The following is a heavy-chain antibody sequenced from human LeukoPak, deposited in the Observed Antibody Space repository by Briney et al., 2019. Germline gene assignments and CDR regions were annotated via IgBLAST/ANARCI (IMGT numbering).Heavy chain of an antibody. CDR1: GFTFSSNG. V-gene: IGHV3-7*01. Sequence: GGSLRLSCAASGFTFSSNGMSWVRQAPGKGLEWVANIWHDGSAKYYVDSVKGRFIISRDNAKNSLFLQMNSLRAEDTAVYYCAREISGSHPNDSWGQGTLVTVSS. J-gene: IGHJ4*02. CDR3: AREISGSHPNDS. D-gene: IGHD1-26*01. CDR2: IWHDGSAK.